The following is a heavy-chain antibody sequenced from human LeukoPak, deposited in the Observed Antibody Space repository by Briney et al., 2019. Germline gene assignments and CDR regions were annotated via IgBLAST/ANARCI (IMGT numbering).Heavy chain of an antibody. V-gene: IGHV3-53*01. Sequence: GGSLRLSCAASGFTVSSNYMSWVRQAPGKGLEWVSVIYSGGSTYYADSVKGRFTISRDNSKNTLYLQMNSLRAEDTAVYYCARDDSWAVAGWGIWGQGTLVTVSS. CDR3: ARDDSWAVAGWGI. CDR2: IYSGGST. D-gene: IGHD6-19*01. J-gene: IGHJ4*02. CDR1: GFTVSSNY.